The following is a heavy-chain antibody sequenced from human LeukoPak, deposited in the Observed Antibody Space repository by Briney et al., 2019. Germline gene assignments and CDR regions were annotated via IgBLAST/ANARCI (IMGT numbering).Heavy chain of an antibody. Sequence: PGGSLRLSCAASGFTFSDYYMSWIRQAPGKGLEWVSYISSSGSTIYYADSVKGRFTISRDNAKNSLYLQMNSLRAEDTAVYYCARDPGTAMVWNRQREGDNWFDPWGQGTLVTVSS. V-gene: IGHV3-11*01. CDR1: GFTFSDYY. D-gene: IGHD5-18*01. CDR3: ARDPGTAMVWNRQREGDNWFDP. CDR2: ISSSGSTI. J-gene: IGHJ5*02.